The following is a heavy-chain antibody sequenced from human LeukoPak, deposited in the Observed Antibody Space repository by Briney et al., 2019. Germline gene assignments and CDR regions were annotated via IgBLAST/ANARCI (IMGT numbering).Heavy chain of an antibody. J-gene: IGHJ5*02. CDR2: IISSSSYI. CDR1: GFTFSDYY. Sequence: PGGSLRLSCAASGFTFSDYYMNWVRQAPGKGLEWVSSIISSSSYIYYADSVKSRFTISRDNAKNSLYLQMNSLRAEDTAVYYCAAIRYCSSTSCYLPWGQGTLVTVSS. D-gene: IGHD2-2*01. CDR3: AAIRYCSSTSCYLP. V-gene: IGHV3-21*01.